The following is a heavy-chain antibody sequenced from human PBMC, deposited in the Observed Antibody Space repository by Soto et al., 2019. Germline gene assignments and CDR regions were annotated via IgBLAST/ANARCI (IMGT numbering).Heavy chain of an antibody. J-gene: IGHJ4*02. CDR2: IYHSGST. D-gene: IGHD3-10*01. V-gene: IGHV4-4*02. CDR3: ARERANYYGSGEVVD. Sequence: QVQLQESGPGLVKPSGTLSLTCAVSSGSISSSNWWSWVRQPPGTGLEWIGDIYHSGSTNYNPSLKSRVTISVDQSKNQFSLKLNSVTAADTAVYYCARERANYYGSGEVVDWGQGTLVTVSS. CDR1: SGSISSSNW.